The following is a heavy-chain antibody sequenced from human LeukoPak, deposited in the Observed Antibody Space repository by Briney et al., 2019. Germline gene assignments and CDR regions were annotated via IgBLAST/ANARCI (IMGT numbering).Heavy chain of an antibody. J-gene: IGHJ4*02. CDR2: INHSGST. D-gene: IGHD2-2*01. CDR3: ARVLRYCSSTSCRDY. CDR1: GGSFSGYY. V-gene: IGHV4-34*01. Sequence: SETLSLTCAVYGGSFSGYYWSWTRQPPGKGLEWIGEINHSGSTNYNPSLKSRVTISVDTSKNQFSLKLSSVTAADTAVYYCARVLRYCSSTSCRDYWGQGTPVTVSS.